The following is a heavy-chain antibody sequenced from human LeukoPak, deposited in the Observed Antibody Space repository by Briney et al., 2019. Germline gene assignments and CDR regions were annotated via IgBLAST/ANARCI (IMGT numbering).Heavy chain of an antibody. D-gene: IGHD3-16*01. CDR2: ISYDESGQ. J-gene: IGHJ3*01. CDR1: GFTFSRYG. V-gene: IGHV3-33*05. CDR3: ARGWGSNVYASALDV. Sequence: PGGSLRLSCAASGFTFSRYGVHWVRQAPGKGLEWVSVISYDESGQYYADSVKGRFTISRDNSKNTLYLQMSGLRAEDTAVYYCARGWGSNVYASALDVWGQGTVVTVSS.